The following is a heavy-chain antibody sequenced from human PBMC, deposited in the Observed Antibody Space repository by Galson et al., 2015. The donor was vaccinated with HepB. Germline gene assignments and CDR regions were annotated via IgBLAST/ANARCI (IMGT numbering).Heavy chain of an antibody. V-gene: IGHV3-11*06. Sequence: SLRLSCAASGFTFSDYYMSWIRQAPGKGLEWVSYISSSSSDTNYADSVKGRFTISRDNAKNSLYLQMNSLRAEDTAVYFCARRILTGYYHGNYYYHYGMDVWGQGTTVTVSS. D-gene: IGHD3-9*01. CDR1: GFTFSDYY. CDR2: ISSSSSDT. J-gene: IGHJ6*02. CDR3: ARRILTGYYHGNYYYHYGMDV.